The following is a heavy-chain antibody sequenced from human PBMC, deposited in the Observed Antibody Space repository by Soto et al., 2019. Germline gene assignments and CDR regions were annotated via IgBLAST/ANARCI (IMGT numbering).Heavy chain of an antibody. Sequence: SSETLSLTCTVSGGSISGYYWSWIRQPPGKGLEWIGYIYYSGSTNYNPSLKSRVTISVDTSKNQFSLRLSSVTAADTAVYYCARERNSMXTYYDFWSGYYSHGMDVWGQGTTVTVSS. CDR2: IYYSGST. CDR3: ARERNSMXTYYDFWSGYYSHGMDV. J-gene: IGHJ6*02. CDR1: GGSISGYY. V-gene: IGHV4-59*01. D-gene: IGHD3-3*01.